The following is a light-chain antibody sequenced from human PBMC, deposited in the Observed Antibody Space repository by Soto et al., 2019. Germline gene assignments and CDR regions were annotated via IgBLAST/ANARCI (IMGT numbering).Light chain of an antibody. CDR1: QSRGSNF. CDR3: QQAYSFPIT. J-gene: IGKJ5*01. Sequence: EIVLTQSPGTLSLSPGERATLSCKTSQSRGSNFLAWYQHKPGQAPRLLIYASSTLQSGVPSRFSGNGSGTDFTLIISSLQPEDSATYYCQQAYSFPITFGQGTRLE. V-gene: IGKV3D-7*01. CDR2: ASS.